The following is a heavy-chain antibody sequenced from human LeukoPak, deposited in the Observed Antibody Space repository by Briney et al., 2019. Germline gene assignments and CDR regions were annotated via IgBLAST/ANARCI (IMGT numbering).Heavy chain of an antibody. J-gene: IGHJ4*02. CDR2: TGLESVHT. CDR3: AKGDDIGKHPTRAYYFDI. CDR1: GFIFSRHA. V-gene: IGHV3-23*01. D-gene: IGHD5-24*01. Sequence: SGGSLRLSCAASGFIFSRHAMRWVRQAPGKGLEWVSTTGLESVHTLCADSVQGRFTVSRDNSRNTLELQMDNLRVDDTAVYYCAKGDDIGKHPTRAYYFDIWGQGTLVTVSS.